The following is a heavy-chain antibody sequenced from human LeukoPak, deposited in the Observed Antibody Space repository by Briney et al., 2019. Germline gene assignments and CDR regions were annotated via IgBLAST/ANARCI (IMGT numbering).Heavy chain of an antibody. V-gene: IGHV3-64*01. D-gene: IGHD5-18*01. CDR3: ARSGYSYGSHLDY. CDR1: GFTFDGYA. J-gene: IGHJ4*02. CDR2: ISSNGGST. Sequence: PGGSLRLSCAASGFTFDGYAMHWVRQAPGKGLEYVSAISSNGGSTYYANSVKGRFTISRDNSKNTLYLQMGSLRAEDMAVYYCARSGYSYGSHLDYWGQGTLVTVSS.